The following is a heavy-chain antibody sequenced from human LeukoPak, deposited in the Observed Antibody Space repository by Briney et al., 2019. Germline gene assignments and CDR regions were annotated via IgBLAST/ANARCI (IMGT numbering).Heavy chain of an antibody. Sequence: GESLKISCKGSGYSFTSYWIGWARQMPGKGLEWMGIIYPGDSDTRYIPSFQGHVTISACKSILPPYMASLRLKASDTAMYYCARHVRYYYMDVWGKGTTVTVS. CDR2: IYPGDSDT. CDR1: GYSFTSYW. CDR3: ARHVRYYYMDV. J-gene: IGHJ6*03. V-gene: IGHV5-51*01.